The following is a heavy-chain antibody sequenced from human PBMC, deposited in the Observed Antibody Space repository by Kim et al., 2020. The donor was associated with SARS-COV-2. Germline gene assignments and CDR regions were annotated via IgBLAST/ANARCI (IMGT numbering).Heavy chain of an antibody. J-gene: IGHJ4*02. V-gene: IGHV3-53*01. CDR2: IYSGGST. Sequence: GSLRLSCAASGFTVSSNYMSWVRQAPGKGLEWVSVIYSGGSTYYADSVKGRFTITRDNSKNTLYLQMNSLRAEDTAVYYCARAKPGPFDYWGQETLVTVSS. CDR1: GFTVSSNY. D-gene: IGHD2-2*01. CDR3: ARAKPGPFDY.